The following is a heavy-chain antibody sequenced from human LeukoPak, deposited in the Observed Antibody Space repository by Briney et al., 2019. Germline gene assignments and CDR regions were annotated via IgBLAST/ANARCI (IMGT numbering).Heavy chain of an antibody. D-gene: IGHD1-26*01. CDR3: ARGGIVGATLRIDY. V-gene: IGHV1-2*02. Sequence: GASVNVSCKASGYTFTGYYMHWVRQAPGQGLEWMGWINPNSGDTKYAQKFQGRVTMTRDTSISTAYMELSRLRSDDTAVFYCARGGIVGATLRIDYWGQGTLVTVPS. CDR1: GYTFTGYY. CDR2: INPNSGDT. J-gene: IGHJ4*02.